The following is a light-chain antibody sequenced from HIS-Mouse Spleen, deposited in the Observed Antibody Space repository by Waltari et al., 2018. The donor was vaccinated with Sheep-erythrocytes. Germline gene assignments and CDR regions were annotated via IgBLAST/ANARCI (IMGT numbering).Light chain of an antibody. CDR1: SSDVGGYNY. J-gene: IGLJ2*01. V-gene: IGLV2-23*01. Sequence: QSALTQPRSVSGSPGQSVTISCTGTSSDVGGYNYVSWYQQHPGKAPKLMIYEGSKRPSGVSTRFSGSKSGNTASLTISGLQAEDEADYYCCSYAGSSTLVFGGGTKLTVL. CDR2: EGS. CDR3: CSYAGSSTLV.